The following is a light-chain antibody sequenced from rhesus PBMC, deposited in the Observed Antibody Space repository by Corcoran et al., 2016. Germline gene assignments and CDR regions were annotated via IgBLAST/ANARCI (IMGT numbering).Light chain of an antibody. CDR2: YAN. Sequence: DIQMSQSPSSLSASVGDRVTITCRASQGISTYLNWYQQKPGKAPKLLTYYANNLASGGPSRFSGSGSGTEFTLTISSLQPEDFATYYCQQGNSNPTFGGGTKVELK. CDR1: QGISTY. J-gene: IGKJ4*01. V-gene: IGKV1-32*02. CDR3: QQGNSNPT.